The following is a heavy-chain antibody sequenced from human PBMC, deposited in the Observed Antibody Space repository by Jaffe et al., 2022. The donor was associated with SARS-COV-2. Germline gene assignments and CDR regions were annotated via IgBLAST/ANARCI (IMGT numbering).Heavy chain of an antibody. J-gene: IGHJ4*02. CDR2: ISWNSGSI. CDR3: AKDITHTAAAGFDY. V-gene: IGHV3-9*01. Sequence: EVQLVESGGGLVQPGRSLRLSCAASGFTFDDYAMHWVRQAPGKGLEWVSGISWNSGSIGYADSVKGRFTISRDNAKNSLYLQMNSLRAEDTALYYCAKDITHTAAAGFDYWGQGTLVTVSS. CDR1: GFTFDDYA. D-gene: IGHD6-13*01.